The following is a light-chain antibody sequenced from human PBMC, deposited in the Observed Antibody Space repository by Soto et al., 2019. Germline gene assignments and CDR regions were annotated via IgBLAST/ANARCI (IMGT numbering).Light chain of an antibody. Sequence: EIVMTQSSGTLSVSPGERATLSCRPSQTIDTNLAWYQQKPGQAPRLLIFAASTRATGIPARFSGSGSGTEFSLTVTSLQSEDFALYYCQQYNNRPPWTFGQGTKVDIK. J-gene: IGKJ1*01. CDR2: AAS. V-gene: IGKV3-15*01. CDR1: QTIDTN. CDR3: QQYNNRPPWT.